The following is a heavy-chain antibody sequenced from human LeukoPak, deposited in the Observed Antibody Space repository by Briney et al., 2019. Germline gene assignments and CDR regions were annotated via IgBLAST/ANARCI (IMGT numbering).Heavy chain of an antibody. CDR3: GKALASPVFGVGNGKFLYGIDV. D-gene: IGHD3-3*01. CDR2: ISGSGGST. V-gene: IGHV3-23*01. J-gene: IGHJ6*02. Sequence: PGGSLRLSCAASGFTFSSYAMSWVRQAPGKGLEWVSAISGSGGSTYYADSVKGRFTISRDNSKNTLYLQMNSLRAEDTAVYYRGKALASPVFGVGNGKFLYGIDVWGQGTTVTVSS. CDR1: GFTFSSYA.